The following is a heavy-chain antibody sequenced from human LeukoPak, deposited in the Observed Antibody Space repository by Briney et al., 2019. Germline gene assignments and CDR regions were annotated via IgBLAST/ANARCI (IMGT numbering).Heavy chain of an antibody. J-gene: IGHJ4*02. CDR3: ARADWDTAMIDY. D-gene: IGHD5-18*01. V-gene: IGHV4-59*02. CDR2: IYYTGT. CDR1: GGSVSDYY. Sequence: SETLSLTCTVSGGSVSDYYWSWIRQSPGKGLEWIGYIYYTGTSYNPSLKSRVTISADTSKNQFSLNLSSVTAADTAVYYCARADWDTAMIDYWGQGTLVTVSS.